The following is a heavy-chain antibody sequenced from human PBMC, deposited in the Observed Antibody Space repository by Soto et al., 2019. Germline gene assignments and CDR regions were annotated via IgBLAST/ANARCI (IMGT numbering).Heavy chain of an antibody. D-gene: IGHD3-3*01. CDR2: ISYDGSNK. CDR1: GFTFSSYG. J-gene: IGHJ6*02. V-gene: IGHV3-30*18. CDR3: AKDLLTIFGVVLIQSGYGMDV. Sequence: GGSLRLSCAASGFTFSSYGMHWVRQAPGKGLEWVAVISYDGSNKYYADSVKGRFTISRDNSKNTLYLQMNSLRAEDTAVYYCAKDLLTIFGVVLIQSGYGMDVWGQGTTVTVSS.